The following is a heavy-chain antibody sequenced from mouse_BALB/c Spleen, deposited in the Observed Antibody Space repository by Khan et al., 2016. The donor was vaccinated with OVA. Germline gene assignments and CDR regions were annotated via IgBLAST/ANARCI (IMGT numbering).Heavy chain of an antibody. CDR1: GFNIKDTY. V-gene: IGHV14-3*02. CDR2: IDPANGHT. D-gene: IGHD2-14*01. Sequence: VQLQQSGAELVKPGASVKLSCTASGFNIKDTYMHWVKQRPEQGLEWIGRIDPANGHTKYDPKFQGKATITDDTSSNTAYLQLSSLTSEDTAVYYCSRGVRRVYFDYWCQDTTLTVSS. CDR3: SRGVRRVYFDY. J-gene: IGHJ2*01.